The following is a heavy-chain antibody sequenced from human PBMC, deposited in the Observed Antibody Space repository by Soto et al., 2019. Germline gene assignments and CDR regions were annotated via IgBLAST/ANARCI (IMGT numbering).Heavy chain of an antibody. V-gene: IGHV4-30-2*01. J-gene: IGHJ4*02. Sequence: SETLSLTCAVSGGSISSGGYSWSWIRQPPGKGLEWIGYIYHSGSTYYNPSLKSRVTISVDRSKNQFSLKLSSVTAADTAVYYCATFALGGSGYYLSYWGQGTLVTVSS. CDR1: GGSISSGGYS. CDR2: IYHSGST. D-gene: IGHD3-22*01. CDR3: ATFALGGSGYYLSY.